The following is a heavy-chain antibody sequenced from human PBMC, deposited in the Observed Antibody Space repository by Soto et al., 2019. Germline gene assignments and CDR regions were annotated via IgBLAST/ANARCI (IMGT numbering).Heavy chain of an antibody. CDR1: GYTFTSYG. D-gene: IGHD2-2*01. CDR3: ASLARVVVPAAAKESYYCYYGMDV. CDR2: ISAYNGNT. V-gene: IGHV1-18*04. Sequence: ASVNVSCKASGYTFTSYGISWVRQAPGQGLEWMGWISAYNGNTNYAQKLQGRVTMTTDTSTSTAYMELRSLRSDDTAVYYCASLARVVVPAAAKESYYCYYGMDVWGKGTTITMCS. J-gene: IGHJ6*04.